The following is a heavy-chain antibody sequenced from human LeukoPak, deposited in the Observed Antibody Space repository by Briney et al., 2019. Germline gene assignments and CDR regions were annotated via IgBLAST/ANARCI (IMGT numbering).Heavy chain of an antibody. D-gene: IGHD3-10*01. Sequence: PGGSMKLSCAASGFVFNSYGMNWVRHAPCKGLEWVEDISCDGSNKYYADSVKGRFTISRDNSKNTLYLQMNSLRAEDTAVYYCATHGDVYGSGSYYPPPTLDYWGQGTLVTVSS. CDR3: ATHGDVYGSGSYYPPPTLDY. J-gene: IGHJ4*02. CDR1: GFVFNSYG. CDR2: ISCDGSNK. V-gene: IGHV3-30*03.